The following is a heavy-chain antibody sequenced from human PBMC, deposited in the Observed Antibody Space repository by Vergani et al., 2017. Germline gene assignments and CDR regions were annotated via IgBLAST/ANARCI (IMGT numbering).Heavy chain of an antibody. D-gene: IGHD3-22*01. CDR1: GGTFSSYA. CDR3: AKDDLSPYYYDSSGYYYVAFDI. V-gene: IGHV1-69*01. J-gene: IGHJ3*02. Sequence: QVQLVQSGAEVKKPGSSVKVSCKASGGTFSSYAISWVRQAPGQGLEWMGGIIPIFGTANYAQKFQGRVTITADESTSTAYMELSSLRSEDTAVYYCAKDDLSPYYYDSSGYYYVAFDIWGQGTMVTVSS. CDR2: IIPIFGTA.